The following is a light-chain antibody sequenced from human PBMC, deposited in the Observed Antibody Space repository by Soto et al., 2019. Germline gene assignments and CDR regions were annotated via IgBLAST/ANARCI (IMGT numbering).Light chain of an antibody. CDR3: QQYFDPPWP. Sequence: DIEVTQSPDSLAVSLGERATISCKSSQSLLYKTYNKNHLAWYQQKPGQSPRLLFYWASTREFGVPDRFSGSGSGTDFTLIIDSLQAEDVAVYFCQQYFDPPWPSGQGS. J-gene: IGKJ1*01. V-gene: IGKV4-1*01. CDR2: WAS. CDR1: QSLLYKTYNKNH.